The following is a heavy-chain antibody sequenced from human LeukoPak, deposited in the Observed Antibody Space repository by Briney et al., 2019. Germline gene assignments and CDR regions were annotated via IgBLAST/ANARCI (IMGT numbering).Heavy chain of an antibody. CDR3: ARDREDYDILTGYYYFDY. J-gene: IGHJ4*02. D-gene: IGHD3-9*01. Sequence: ASVKVSCKASGYTFTSYGISWVRQAPGQGLEWMGWISAYNGNTNYAQKLQGRVTTTTDTSTSTAYMELRSLRSDDTAVYYCARDREDYDILTGYYYFDYWGQGTLVTVSS. V-gene: IGHV1-18*01. CDR1: GYTFTSYG. CDR2: ISAYNGNT.